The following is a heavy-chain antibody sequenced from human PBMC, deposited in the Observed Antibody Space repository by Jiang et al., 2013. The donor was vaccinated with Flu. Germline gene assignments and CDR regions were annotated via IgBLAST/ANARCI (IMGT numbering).Heavy chain of an antibody. CDR2: ISYDGSNK. D-gene: IGHD3-10*01. V-gene: IGHV3-30-3*01. Sequence: AVISYDGSNKYYADSVKGRFTISRDNSKNTLYLQMNSLRAEDTAVYYCAREAYPMVRGVITSHNDYWGQGTLVTVSS. J-gene: IGHJ4*02. CDR3: AREAYPMVRGVITSHNDY.